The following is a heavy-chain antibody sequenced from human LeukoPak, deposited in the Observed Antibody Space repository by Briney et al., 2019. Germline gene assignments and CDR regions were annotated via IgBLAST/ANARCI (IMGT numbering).Heavy chain of an antibody. CDR1: GGSISSSSYY. CDR2: IYYSGST. Sequence: SETLSLTCTVSGGSISSSSYYWGWIRQTPGKGLEWIGSIYYSGSTYYNPSLKSRVTISVDTSKNQFSLKLSSVTAADTAVYYCARHGSGSYYWNYYYYGMDVWGQGTTVTVSS. J-gene: IGHJ6*02. V-gene: IGHV4-39*01. D-gene: IGHD3-10*01. CDR3: ARHGSGSYYWNYYYYGMDV.